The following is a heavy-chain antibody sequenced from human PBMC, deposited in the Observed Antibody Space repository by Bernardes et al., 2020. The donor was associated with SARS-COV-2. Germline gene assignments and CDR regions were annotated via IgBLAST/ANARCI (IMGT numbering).Heavy chain of an antibody. V-gene: IGHV4-34*01. CDR3: ARGGYSGYDFDY. Sequence: SETLSLTCAVSGWSFSGYYWSWIRQPPGKGLEWIGEINHSGSTNYNPSLKSRVTISVDTSKNQFSLKLSSVTAADTAVYYCARGGYSGYDFDYWGQGTLVTVSS. CDR1: GWSFSGYY. D-gene: IGHD5-12*01. CDR2: INHSGST. J-gene: IGHJ4*02.